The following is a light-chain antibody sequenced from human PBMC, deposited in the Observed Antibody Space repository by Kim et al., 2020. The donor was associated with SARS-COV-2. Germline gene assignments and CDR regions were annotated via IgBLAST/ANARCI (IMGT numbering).Light chain of an antibody. CDR3: QQRYSWPLT. V-gene: IGKV3-11*01. CDR1: QSVGNF. Sequence: LAPWESATLSYWTSQSVGNFLAWYQQRPGQAPSLLIYDASIRATGIPARFSVSGSGTDFILTFSNLEPEDFAVYYCQQRYSWPLTFGGGTQVDIK. J-gene: IGKJ4*02. CDR2: DAS.